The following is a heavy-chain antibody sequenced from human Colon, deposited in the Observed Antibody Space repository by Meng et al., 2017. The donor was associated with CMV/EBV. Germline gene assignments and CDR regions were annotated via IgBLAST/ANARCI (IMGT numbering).Heavy chain of an antibody. V-gene: IGHV3-21*01. CDR3: ARAMTGDCSSTVCYRRWFDP. CDR1: GFTFSNYS. J-gene: IGHJ5*02. Sequence: GESLKISCAASGFTFSNYSMNWVRQAPGKGLEWVSSISSTSRYIYYADSLKGRFTISRDNAKNSLYLQMNSLRAEDTAVYYCARAMTGDCSSTVCYRRWFDPWGQGTLVTVSS. CDR2: ISSTSRYI. D-gene: IGHD2-2*02.